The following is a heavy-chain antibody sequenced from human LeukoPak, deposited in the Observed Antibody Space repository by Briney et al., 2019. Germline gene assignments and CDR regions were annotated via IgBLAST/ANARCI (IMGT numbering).Heavy chain of an antibody. Sequence: GVSLRLSCAASGFTFSSYAMSWVRQAPGKGLEWVSAISGSGGSTYYADSVKGRFTISRDNSKNTLYLQMNSLRAEDTAVYYCAQATRGSLTSWYGEYYFDYWGQGTLVTVSS. V-gene: IGHV3-23*01. CDR1: GFTFSSYA. J-gene: IGHJ4*02. D-gene: IGHD6-13*01. CDR3: AQATRGSLTSWYGEYYFDY. CDR2: ISGSGGST.